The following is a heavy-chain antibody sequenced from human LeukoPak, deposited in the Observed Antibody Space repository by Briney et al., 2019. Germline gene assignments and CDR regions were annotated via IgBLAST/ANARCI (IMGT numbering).Heavy chain of an antibody. D-gene: IGHD6-19*01. CDR3: AKVGRYSSGWYVRYFDY. J-gene: IGHJ4*02. CDR1: GFTFSSYA. CDR2: ISGSGGST. Sequence: GGSLRLSCAASGFTFSSYAMSWVRQAPGKGLEWVSAISGSGGSTYYADSVKGRFTISRDNSKKTLYVQMNSLRAEDTAVYYCAKVGRYSSGWYVRYFDYWGQGTLVTVSS. V-gene: IGHV3-23*01.